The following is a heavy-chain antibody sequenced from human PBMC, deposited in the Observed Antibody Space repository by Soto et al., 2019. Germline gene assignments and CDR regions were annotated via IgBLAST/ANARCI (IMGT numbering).Heavy chain of an antibody. J-gene: IGHJ4*02. CDR2: ISSSSSYI. CDR1: GFTFSSYS. D-gene: IGHD6-19*01. V-gene: IGHV3-21*01. Sequence: EVQLVESGGGLVKPGGSLRLSCAASGFTFSSYSMNWVRQAPGKGLEWVSSISSSSSYIYYADSVKGRFTISRDNAKNGGYLQMNSLRAEDTAVYYCARAGPNSSGCDYWGQGTLVTVSS. CDR3: ARAGPNSSGCDY.